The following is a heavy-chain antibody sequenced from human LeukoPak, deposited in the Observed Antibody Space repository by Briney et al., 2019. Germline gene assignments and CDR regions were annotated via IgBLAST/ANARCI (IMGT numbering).Heavy chain of an antibody. Sequence: PGGSLRLSCAASEFTFGKFAIHWVRQAPGKGLEWLALISYDGNNELYADSVRGRFTISRDKSKNMLFLQMNSLGPDDTAVYFCAREYGDLNFYYYTMDVWGQGTTVTVSS. J-gene: IGHJ6*02. CDR2: ISYDGNNE. CDR3: AREYGDLNFYYYTMDV. D-gene: IGHD2-21*02. V-gene: IGHV3-30*03. CDR1: EFTFGKFA.